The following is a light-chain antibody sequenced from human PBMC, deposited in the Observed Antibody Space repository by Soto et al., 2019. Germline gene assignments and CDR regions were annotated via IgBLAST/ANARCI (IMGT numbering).Light chain of an antibody. CDR1: SSDVGGYNY. CDR3: SSYTSSSPLVV. J-gene: IGLJ2*01. Sequence: QSALTQPASVSGSPGQSITISCTGTSSDVGGYNYVSWYQQHPGKAPKLMIYKVSNRPSGVSNRFSGSKSGNTASLTISGLQAEDEADYYCSSYTSSSPLVVFGGGTKVTVL. V-gene: IGLV2-14*01. CDR2: KVS.